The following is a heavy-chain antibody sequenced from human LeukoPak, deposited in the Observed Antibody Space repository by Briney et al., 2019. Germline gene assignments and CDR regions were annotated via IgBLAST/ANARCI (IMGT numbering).Heavy chain of an antibody. D-gene: IGHD6-19*01. CDR3: ARDFGTTGWHTFDY. J-gene: IGHJ4*02. CDR1: GDSVSSKNGA. V-gene: IGHV6-1*01. CDR2: TYYRSKWYN. Sequence: SQTLSLTCVVSGDSVSSKNGAWNWIRQSPSRGLEWLGRTYYRSKWYNDYAESMEGRMTISQDTSKNQYSLHPNSVTPDDTAVYYCARDFGTTGWHTFDYWGQGTQVTVSS.